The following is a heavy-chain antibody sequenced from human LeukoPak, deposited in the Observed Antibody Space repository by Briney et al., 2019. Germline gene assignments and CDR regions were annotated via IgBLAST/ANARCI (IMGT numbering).Heavy chain of an antibody. CDR2: INHSGST. CDR1: GGSFSGYY. Sequence: SETLSLTCAVYGGSFSGYYWSWIRQPPGKGLEWIGEINHSGSTNYNPSLKSRVTISVGTSKNQFSLKLSSVTAADTAVYYCARYLTVTSYYFDYWGQGTLVTVSS. D-gene: IGHD4-17*01. V-gene: IGHV4-34*01. CDR3: ARYLTVTSYYFDY. J-gene: IGHJ4*02.